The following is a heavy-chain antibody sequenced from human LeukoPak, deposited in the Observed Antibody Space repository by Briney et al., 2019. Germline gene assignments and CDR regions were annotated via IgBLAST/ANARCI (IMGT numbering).Heavy chain of an antibody. Sequence: GASVKVSCKASGYTFTGYYMHWVRQAPGQGLEWMGWINPNSGGTNYAQKFQGWVTMTRDTSISTAYMELSGLRSDDTAVYYCARGSGRSSGVGEGDYWGQGTLVTVSS. CDR1: GYTFTGYY. CDR2: INPNSGGT. CDR3: ARGSGRSSGVGEGDY. V-gene: IGHV1-2*04. D-gene: IGHD6-19*01. J-gene: IGHJ4*02.